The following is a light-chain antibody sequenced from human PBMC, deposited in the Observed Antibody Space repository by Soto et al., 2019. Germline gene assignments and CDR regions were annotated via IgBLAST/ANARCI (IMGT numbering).Light chain of an antibody. J-gene: IGKJ3*01. CDR3: QQYYSTPLT. V-gene: IGKV4-1*01. CDR1: QSALYSSNNKNY. Sequence: DIVMTQSPDSLAVSLGERATINCKSSQSALYSSNNKNYLAWYQQKPGQSPKLLIYWASTRESGVPDRFSGSGSGTDFTLTISSLQAEDVAVYYCQQYYSTPLTFGPGTKVDIK. CDR2: WAS.